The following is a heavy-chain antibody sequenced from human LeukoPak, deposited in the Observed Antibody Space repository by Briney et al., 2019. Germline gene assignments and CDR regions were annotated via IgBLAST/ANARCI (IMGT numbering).Heavy chain of an antibody. D-gene: IGHD3-9*01. Sequence: PGGSLRLSCAASGFTFSSYLMSWVRQAPGKGLEWVANIKQDGSEKYYVDSVKGRFTISRDNAKNSLYLQMNSLRAEDTAVYYCARSRGQYDTWGQGTLVTVSS. CDR1: GFTFSSYL. CDR2: IKQDGSEK. J-gene: IGHJ5*02. CDR3: ARSRGQYDT. V-gene: IGHV3-7*01.